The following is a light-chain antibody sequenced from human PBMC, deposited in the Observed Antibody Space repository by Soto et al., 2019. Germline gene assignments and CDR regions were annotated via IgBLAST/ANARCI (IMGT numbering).Light chain of an antibody. Sequence: QSVLTQPPSVSGAPGQRVTISCTGSSSNIGAGYDVHWYQQLPGTAPKLLIYGNSNRPSGVPDRLSGSKSGTSASLAITGLQAEDEADYYCQSCDSSLSVIFGTGTKSPS. V-gene: IGLV1-40*01. CDR2: GNS. J-gene: IGLJ1*01. CDR1: SSNIGAGYD. CDR3: QSCDSSLSVI.